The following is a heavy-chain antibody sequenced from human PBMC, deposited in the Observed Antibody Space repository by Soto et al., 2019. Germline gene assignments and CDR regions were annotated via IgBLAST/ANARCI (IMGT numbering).Heavy chain of an antibody. V-gene: IGHV3-53*01. D-gene: IGHD3-22*01. J-gene: IGHJ5*02. Sequence: EVQLVESGGGLIQPGGSLRLSCAASGFTVSSNYMSWVRQAPGKGLEWVSVIYSGGSTYYADSVKGRFTISRDNSKNTLYLQMNSLRAEDTAVYYCARVLYGGIVAPFDPWGQGTLATVSS. CDR2: IYSGGST. CDR1: GFTVSSNY. CDR3: ARVLYGGIVAPFDP.